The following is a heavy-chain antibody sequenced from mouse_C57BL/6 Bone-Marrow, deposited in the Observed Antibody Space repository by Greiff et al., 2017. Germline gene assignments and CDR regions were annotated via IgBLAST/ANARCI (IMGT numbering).Heavy chain of an antibody. CDR2: IDPENGDT. V-gene: IGHV14-4*01. CDR1: GFNIKDDY. J-gene: IGHJ1*03. Sequence: EVQLQQSGAELVRPGASVKLSCTASGFNIKDDYMHWVKQRPEQGLEWIGWIDPENGDTEYASKLQGKATITADTATNTAYLQLSSLTSEDTAVYYCTTHYYGSSWYFDVWGTGTTVTVSS. CDR3: TTHYYGSSWYFDV. D-gene: IGHD1-1*01.